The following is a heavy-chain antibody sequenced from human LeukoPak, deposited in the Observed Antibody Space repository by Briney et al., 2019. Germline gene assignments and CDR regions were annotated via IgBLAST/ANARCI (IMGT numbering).Heavy chain of an antibody. Sequence: SETLSLTCTVSGGSISSGGYYWSWIRQPPGKGLEWIGYIYHSGSTYYNPSLKSRVTISVDTSKNQFSLKLSSVTAADTAVYYCASYDFWSGYSDYWGQGTLVTVSS. V-gene: IGHV4-30-2*02. CDR1: GGSISSGGYY. CDR2: IYHSGST. D-gene: IGHD3-3*01. J-gene: IGHJ4*02. CDR3: ASYDFWSGYSDY.